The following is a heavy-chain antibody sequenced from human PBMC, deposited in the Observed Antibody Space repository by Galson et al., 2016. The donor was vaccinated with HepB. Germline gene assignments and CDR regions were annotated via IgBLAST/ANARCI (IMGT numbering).Heavy chain of an antibody. J-gene: IGHJ5*02. CDR2: IKQDGSEK. V-gene: IGHV3-7*01. Sequence: SLRLSCAASGFTFSSYSMTWVRQAPGKGLEWVANIKQDGSEKYYVDSVKGRFAVSRDNAKNSVYLQMNSLRVEDTAVYYCTRDGALPGGWVWIDPWGQGTLVIVSS. CDR1: GFTFSSYS. D-gene: IGHD6-19*01. CDR3: TRDGALPGGWVWIDP.